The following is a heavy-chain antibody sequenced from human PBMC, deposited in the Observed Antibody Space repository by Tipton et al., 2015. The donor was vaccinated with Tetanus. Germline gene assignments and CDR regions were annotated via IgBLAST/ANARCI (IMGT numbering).Heavy chain of an antibody. CDR2: MFYGGSP. CDR1: GGSINSVNYY. D-gene: IGHD3-10*01. CDR3: ARDPYYNGGGYFDY. J-gene: IGHJ4*02. Sequence: LRLSCTVSGGSINSVNYYWSWIRQRPGKGLEWIGYMFYGGSPKYNPSLKSRVTILVDKSKNQLSLKLRSVTAADTAVYFCARDPYYNGGGYFDYWGQGTLVTVSS. V-gene: IGHV4-61*01.